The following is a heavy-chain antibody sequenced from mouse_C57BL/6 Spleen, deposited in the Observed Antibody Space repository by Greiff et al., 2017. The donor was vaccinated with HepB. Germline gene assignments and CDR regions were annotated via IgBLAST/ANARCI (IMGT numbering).Heavy chain of an antibody. CDR1: GYTFTSYW. CDR2: IHPNSGST. Sequence: QVQLQQPGAELVKPGASVKLSCKASGYTFTSYWMHWVKQRPGQGLEWIGMIHPNSGSTNYNEKFKSKATLTVDKSSSTAYIQLSSLTSEDSAVYYCAREGYSNYERFAYWGQGTLVTVSA. CDR3: AREGYSNYERFAY. J-gene: IGHJ3*01. D-gene: IGHD2-5*01. V-gene: IGHV1-64*01.